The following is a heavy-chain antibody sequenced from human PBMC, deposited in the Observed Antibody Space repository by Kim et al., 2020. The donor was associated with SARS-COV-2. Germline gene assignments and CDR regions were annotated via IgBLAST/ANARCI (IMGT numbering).Heavy chain of an antibody. Sequence: GGSLRLSCTASGFTFGDYAMSWVRQAPGKGLEWVGFIRSKAYGGTTEYAASVKGRFTISRDDSKSIAYLQMNSLKTEDTAVYYCSINTMIVVTSYYFDYWGQGTLVTVSS. CDR1: GFTFGDYA. J-gene: IGHJ4*02. CDR3: SINTMIVVTSYYFDY. CDR2: IRSKAYGGTT. V-gene: IGHV3-49*04. D-gene: IGHD3-22*01.